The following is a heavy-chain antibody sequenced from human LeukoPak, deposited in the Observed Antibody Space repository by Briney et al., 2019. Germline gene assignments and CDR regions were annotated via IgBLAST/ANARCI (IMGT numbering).Heavy chain of an antibody. Sequence: GGSLRLSCAASGFTFSSYAMNWVRQAPGRGLEWVSTISGAGDSTYYADSTKGRFTISRDNSKNTLYLQMDSLRAEDTAIYYCAKNILSPEWLIPFDYWGQGTLVTVS. V-gene: IGHV3-23*01. CDR1: GFTFSSYA. D-gene: IGHD3-3*01. J-gene: IGHJ4*02. CDR3: AKNILSPEWLIPFDY. CDR2: ISGAGDST.